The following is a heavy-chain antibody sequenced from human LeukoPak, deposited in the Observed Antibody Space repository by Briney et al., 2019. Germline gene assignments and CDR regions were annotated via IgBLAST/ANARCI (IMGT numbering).Heavy chain of an antibody. D-gene: IGHD2-2*01. V-gene: IGHV1-2*02. J-gene: IGHJ4*02. CDR3: ASAIVPAAPFDY. CDR1: GYTFTGYY. CDR2: INPNSDGT. Sequence: ASVKVSCKASGYTFTGYYMHWVRQSPGQGLEWMGWINPNSDGTNYAQKFQGRVTMTRDTSISTAYMELSRLRSDDTAVYYCASAIVPAAPFDYWGQRTLVTVSS.